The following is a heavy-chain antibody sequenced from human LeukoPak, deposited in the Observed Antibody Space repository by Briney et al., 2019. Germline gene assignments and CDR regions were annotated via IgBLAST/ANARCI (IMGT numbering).Heavy chain of an antibody. CDR3: AKSIPTIAVAVSTRQ. CDR1: GFSFSSYE. V-gene: IGHV3-48*03. J-gene: IGHJ4*02. D-gene: IGHD6-19*01. Sequence: GGSLRLSCAASGFSFSSYEMNWVRQAPGKGLEWVSYISSSGNTIYYADSVKGRFTISRDNAKNSLYLQMNSLRAEDTAVYYCAKSIPTIAVAVSTRQWGQGTLVTVSS. CDR2: ISSSGNTI.